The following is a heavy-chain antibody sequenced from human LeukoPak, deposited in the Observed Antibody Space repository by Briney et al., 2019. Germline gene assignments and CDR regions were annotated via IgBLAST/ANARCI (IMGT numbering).Heavy chain of an antibody. CDR3: ARNSVAMDV. Sequence: SQTLSLTCAISGDSVSNNIIAWNWIRWRPSRGLEWLGRTAYRSKWSTDYALSVRGRISINPDTSKNQISLQPNSVTPEDTAVYYCARNSVAMDVWGQGTTVTVSS. J-gene: IGHJ6*02. D-gene: IGHD4-23*01. CDR1: GDSVSNNIIA. CDR2: TAYRSKWST. V-gene: IGHV6-1*01.